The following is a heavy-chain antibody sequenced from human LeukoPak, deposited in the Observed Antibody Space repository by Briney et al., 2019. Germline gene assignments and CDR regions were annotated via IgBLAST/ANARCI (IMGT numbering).Heavy chain of an antibody. V-gene: IGHV3-9*01. Sequence: GGSLRLSCAASGFTFDDYAMHWVRQAPGKGLEWVSGISWNSGSIGYADSVKGRFTISRDNAKNSLYLQMNSLRAEDTALYYCAKDKAGSGWYGFDYWGQGTLVTVSS. J-gene: IGHJ4*02. CDR3: AKDKAGSGWYGFDY. CDR1: GFTFDDYA. CDR2: ISWNSGSI. D-gene: IGHD6-19*01.